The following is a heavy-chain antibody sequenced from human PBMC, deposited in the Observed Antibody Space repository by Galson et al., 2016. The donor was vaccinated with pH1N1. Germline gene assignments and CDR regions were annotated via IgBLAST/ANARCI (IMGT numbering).Heavy chain of an antibody. V-gene: IGHV1-3*04. Sequence: SVKVSCKASGYTFITNAIHWVRQAPGQRLEWMGWLNTGNGNTRYSDQFQGRVTFTRDTSASTAYLELSSLRSEDTAVYYCARRLSRTSDYWGQGTLIIVPS. CDR3: ARRLSRTSDY. CDR2: LNTGNGNT. CDR1: GYTFITNA. D-gene: IGHD2/OR15-2a*01. J-gene: IGHJ4*02.